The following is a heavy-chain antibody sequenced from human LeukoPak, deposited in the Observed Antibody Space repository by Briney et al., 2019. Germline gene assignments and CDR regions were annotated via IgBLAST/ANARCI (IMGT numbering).Heavy chain of an antibody. CDR2: INPNSGGT. D-gene: IGHD3-22*01. V-gene: IGHV1-2*02. CDR1: RYTFTSYD. J-gene: IGHJ4*02. Sequence: ASVKVSCKTSRYTFTSYDLNWVRQAPGQGLEWMGWINPNSGGTNYAQKFQGRVTMTRDTSISTAYMELSRLRSDDTAVYYCARTGSQTYDSSGYYFDYWGQGTLVTVSS. CDR3: ARTGSQTYDSSGYYFDY.